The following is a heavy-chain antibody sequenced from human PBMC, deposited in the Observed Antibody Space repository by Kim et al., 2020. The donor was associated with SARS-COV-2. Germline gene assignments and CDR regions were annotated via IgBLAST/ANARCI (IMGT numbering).Heavy chain of an antibody. V-gene: IGHV3-11*05. CDR1: GFTFSDYY. J-gene: IGHJ3*02. Sequence: GGSLRLSCAASGFTFSDYYMSWIRQAPGKGLEWVSYISSSSSYTNYADSVKGRFTISRDNAKNSLYLQRNSLRAEDTAVYYCARAAMIVVVTTFAFDIWGQGTMVTVSS. CDR2: ISSSSSYT. D-gene: IGHD3-22*01. CDR3: ARAAMIVVVTTFAFDI.